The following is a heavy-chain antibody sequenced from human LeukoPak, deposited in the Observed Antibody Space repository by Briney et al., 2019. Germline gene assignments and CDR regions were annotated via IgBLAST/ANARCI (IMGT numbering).Heavy chain of an antibody. D-gene: IGHD3-22*01. V-gene: IGHV3-23*01. CDR1: GFSFSTYA. CDR2: TTDSGGST. CDR3: ARAPDGYEAFDI. J-gene: IGHJ3*02. Sequence: GGSLRLSCAASGFSFSTYAMTWLRQAPGKGLEWVSTTTDSGGSTHYADAVKGRFTMSRDNSKNTLYLQMNSLRAEDTAVYYCARAPDGYEAFDIWGQGTMVTVSS.